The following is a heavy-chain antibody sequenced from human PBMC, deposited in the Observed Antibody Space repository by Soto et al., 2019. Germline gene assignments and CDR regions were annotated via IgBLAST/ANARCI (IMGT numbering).Heavy chain of an antibody. CDR2: IYYSGST. CDR3: ARAQYEGDPFPLSWFDP. J-gene: IGHJ5*02. D-gene: IGHD2-21*02. Sequence: QVQLQESGPGLVKPSETLSLTCTVSGGSISSYYWSWIRQPPGKGLEWIGYIYYSGSTNYNPSLKSRVTISVDTSKNQFSLKLSSVTAADTAVYYCARAQYEGDPFPLSWFDPWGQGTLVTVSS. CDR1: GGSISSYY. V-gene: IGHV4-59*01.